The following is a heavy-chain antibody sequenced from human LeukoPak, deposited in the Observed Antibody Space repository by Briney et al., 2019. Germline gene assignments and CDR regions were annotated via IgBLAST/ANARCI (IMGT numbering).Heavy chain of an antibody. J-gene: IGHJ4*02. CDR1: GFTFSTYC. CDR3: ASRIVGTPDYFDY. D-gene: IGHD1-26*01. Sequence: PGGSLRLSCAASGFTFSTYCMSWVRQAPGKGLEWVANIMQDGNDKYYVHSVKGRFTISRDNAKNSLYLQMHSLRVEDTAVYYCASRIVGTPDYFDYWGQGTLVTVSS. V-gene: IGHV3-7*01. CDR2: IMQDGNDK.